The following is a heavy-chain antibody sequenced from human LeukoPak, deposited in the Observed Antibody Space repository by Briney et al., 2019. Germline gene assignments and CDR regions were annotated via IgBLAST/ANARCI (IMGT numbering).Heavy chain of an antibody. CDR1: GFTFSSYG. D-gene: IGHD2-2*01. Sequence: GGSLRLSCAASGFTFSSYGMHWVRQAPGKGLEWVAFIRYDGSNKYYADSVKGRFTISRDNSKNTLYLQMNSLRAEDTAVYYCYVFVVVPAAIPISHWGQGTLVTVSS. CDR2: IRYDGSNK. J-gene: IGHJ4*02. CDR3: YVFVVVPAAIPISH. V-gene: IGHV3-30*02.